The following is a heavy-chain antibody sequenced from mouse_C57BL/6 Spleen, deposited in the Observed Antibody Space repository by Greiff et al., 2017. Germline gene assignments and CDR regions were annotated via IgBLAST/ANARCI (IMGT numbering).Heavy chain of an antibody. CDR1: GFTFSSYG. V-gene: IGHV5-6*02. CDR2: ISSGGSYT. Sequence: DVKLQQPGGDLVKPGGSLKLSCAASGFTFSSYGMSWVRQTPDKRLEWVATISSGGSYTYYPDSVKGRFTISRDKTNNTLYLQMSSLKSEDTAMYYCARHDTYSFDYWGQGTTLTVAS. D-gene: IGHD2-3*01. J-gene: IGHJ2*01. CDR3: ARHDTYSFDY.